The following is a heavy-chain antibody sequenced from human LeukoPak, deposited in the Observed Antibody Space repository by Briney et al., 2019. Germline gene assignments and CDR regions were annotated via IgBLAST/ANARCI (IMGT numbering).Heavy chain of an antibody. CDR1: GGSFSDYN. J-gene: IGHJ1*01. CDR2: INHYGST. Sequence: SETLSLTCAVYGGSFSDYNWHWIRQPPGKGLEWIGEINHYGSTNYNPSLKSRLTISVDSSRNQFSLKLSSVTAADTAMYYCAGDFQYWGQGILVTVSS. V-gene: IGHV4-34*01. CDR3: AGDFQY.